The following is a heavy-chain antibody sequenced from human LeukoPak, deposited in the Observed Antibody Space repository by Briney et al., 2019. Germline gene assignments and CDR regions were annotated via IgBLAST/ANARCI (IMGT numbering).Heavy chain of an antibody. CDR2: ISSSGSTI. Sequence: GGSLRLSCAASGFTFSSYAMSWIRQAPGKGLEWVSYISSSGSTIYYADSVKGRFTISRDNAKNSLYLQMNSLRAEDTAVYYCASGEQAGWGTYGDFDYWGQGTLVTVSS. V-gene: IGHV3-11*01. CDR3: ASGEQAGWGTYGDFDY. D-gene: IGHD1-14*01. J-gene: IGHJ4*02. CDR1: GFTFSSYA.